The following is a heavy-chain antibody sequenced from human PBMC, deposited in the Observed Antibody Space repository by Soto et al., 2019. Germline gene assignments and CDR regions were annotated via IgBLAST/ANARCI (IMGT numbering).Heavy chain of an antibody. Sequence: GGSLRLSCAASGFTFSSYAMHWVRQAPGKGLEWVAVISYDGSNKYYADSVKGRFTISRDNSKNTLYLQMNSLRAEDTAVYYCARDRRYYGSGSYYNRGVRPTVDYWGQGTLVTVSS. CDR3: ARDRRYYGSGSYYNRGVRPTVDY. D-gene: IGHD3-10*01. CDR1: GFTFSSYA. J-gene: IGHJ4*02. CDR2: ISYDGSNK. V-gene: IGHV3-30-3*01.